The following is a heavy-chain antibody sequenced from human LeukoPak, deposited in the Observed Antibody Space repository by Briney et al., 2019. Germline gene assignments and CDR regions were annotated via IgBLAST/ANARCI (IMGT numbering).Heavy chain of an antibody. Sequence: ASVKVSCKASGYIFTGHYIHWVRQAPGQGLEWMGWINPNSGGTNYAQKFQGRVTMTRDTSISTAYMELSRLRSDDTAVYYCARGENFYDSSAYYQGDACDIWGQGTMVTVSS. D-gene: IGHD3-22*01. J-gene: IGHJ3*02. V-gene: IGHV1-2*02. CDR3: ARGENFYDSSAYYQGDACDI. CDR1: GYIFTGHY. CDR2: INPNSGGT.